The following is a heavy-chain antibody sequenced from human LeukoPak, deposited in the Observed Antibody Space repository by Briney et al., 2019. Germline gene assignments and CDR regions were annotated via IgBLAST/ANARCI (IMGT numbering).Heavy chain of an antibody. Sequence: GRSLGLSCAASGFTFSSYGMHWVRQAPGKGLEWVAVISYDGSNKYYADSVKGRFTISRDNSKNTLYLQMNSLRAEDTAVYYCAKDLVRDCSGGSCYGIDYWGQGTLVTVSS. V-gene: IGHV3-30*18. D-gene: IGHD2-15*01. CDR1: GFTFSSYG. CDR3: AKDLVRDCSGGSCYGIDY. CDR2: ISYDGSNK. J-gene: IGHJ4*02.